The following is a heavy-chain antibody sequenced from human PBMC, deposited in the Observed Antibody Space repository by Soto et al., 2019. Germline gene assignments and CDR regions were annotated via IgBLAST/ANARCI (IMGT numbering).Heavy chain of an antibody. CDR3: ARGGGATFTHYYYYMDV. CDR1: GYTFSTYE. D-gene: IGHD1-26*01. J-gene: IGHJ6*03. V-gene: IGHV1-3*01. CDR2: INGGNGKS. Sequence: QVPLVQSGAEVKKPGASVKVSCEASGYTFSTYEMHWVRQAPGQRPEWMGWINGGNGKSKYSETLQGRVTFTRDTSASTAYMELTSLRSEDTAVYYCARGGGATFTHYYYYMDVWGTGTTVTVSS.